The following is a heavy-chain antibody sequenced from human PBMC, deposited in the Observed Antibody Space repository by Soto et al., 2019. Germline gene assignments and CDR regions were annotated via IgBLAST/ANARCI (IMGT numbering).Heavy chain of an antibody. CDR3: ARALRGSYYVELEWWFDP. CDR1: GGSFSGYY. V-gene: IGHV4-34*01. CDR2: IYYSGST. D-gene: IGHD1-26*01. J-gene: IGHJ5*02. Sequence: TSETLSLTCAVYGGSFSGYYWSWIRQPPGKGLEWIGEIYYSGSTNYNPSLKSRVTISVDTSKNQFSLKLSSVTAADTAVYYCARALRGSYYVELEWWFDPWGQGTLVTVSS.